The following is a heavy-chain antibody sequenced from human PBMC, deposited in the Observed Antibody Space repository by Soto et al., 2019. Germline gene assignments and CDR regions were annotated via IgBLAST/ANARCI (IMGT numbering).Heavy chain of an antibody. CDR2: IYYSGST. V-gene: IGHV4-39*01. CDR3: ARSRLIFGVVNDY. D-gene: IGHD3-3*01. J-gene: IGHJ4*02. Sequence: QLQLQESGPGLVKPSETLSLTCTVSGGSISSSSYYWGWIRQPPGKGLEWIGSIYYSGSTYYNPSLKSRVTISVDTSKNQFSLKLSSVTAADTAVYYCARSRLIFGVVNDYWGQGTLVTVSS. CDR1: GGSISSSSYY.